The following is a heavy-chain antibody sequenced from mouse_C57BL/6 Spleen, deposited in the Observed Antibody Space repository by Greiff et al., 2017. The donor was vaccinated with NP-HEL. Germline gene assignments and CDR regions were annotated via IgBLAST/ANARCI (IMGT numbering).Heavy chain of an antibody. CDR2: FYPGSGSI. D-gene: IGHD2-4*01. Sequence: VMLVESGAELVKPGASVTLSCKASGYNFTEYTIHWVKQRHGQGLEWIGWFYPGSGSIKYNEKFKDKATLTADKSSSAVYMELSRLTSEGTAVYVSARHEGYDYETWFAYWGQGTLVTVSA. CDR1: GYNFTEYT. CDR3: ARHEGYDYETWFAY. J-gene: IGHJ3*01. V-gene: IGHV1-62-2*01.